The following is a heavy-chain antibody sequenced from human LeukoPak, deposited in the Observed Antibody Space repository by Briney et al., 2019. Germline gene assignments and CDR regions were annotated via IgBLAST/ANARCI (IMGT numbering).Heavy chain of an antibody. V-gene: IGHV3-33*05. Sequence: GGSLRLSCAASGLTFTSHGFHWVRQAPGRGLEWLTFISLDGSRKSYADSVKGRFTFSRDDSKNTLYLEMNSPRAEDTAVYYCAREGYNWKIDYWGQGTLVTVSS. CDR2: ISLDGSRK. CDR3: AREGYNWKIDY. J-gene: IGHJ4*02. D-gene: IGHD1-1*01. CDR1: GLTFTSHG.